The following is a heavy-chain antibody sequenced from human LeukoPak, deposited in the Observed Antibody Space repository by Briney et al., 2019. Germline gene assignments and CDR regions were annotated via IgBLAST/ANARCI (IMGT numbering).Heavy chain of an antibody. D-gene: IGHD1-20*01. CDR1: GFTFSSYS. J-gene: IGHJ4*02. Sequence: PGGSLRLSCAASGFTFSSYSMNWVRQAPGKGLEWVAVIWYDGSNKYYADSVKGRFTISRDNSKNTLYLQMNSLRAEDTAVYYCARDNLHIDYWGQGTLVTVSS. V-gene: IGHV3-33*08. CDR2: IWYDGSNK. CDR3: ARDNLHIDY.